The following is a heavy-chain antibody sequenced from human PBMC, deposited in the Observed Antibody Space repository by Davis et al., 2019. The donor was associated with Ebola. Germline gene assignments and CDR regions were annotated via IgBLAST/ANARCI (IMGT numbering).Heavy chain of an antibody. CDR2: GTT. J-gene: IGHJ4*02. CDR3: ARTHSGWYYFDY. D-gene: IGHD6-19*01. V-gene: IGHV4-39*01. Sequence: MPSETLSLTCTVSGGSMSSSSSYHWGWICQPPGKGLEWIGSGTTYYNPSLKSRVTISVDTSKNQFSLKLSSVTAADTAVYYCARTHSGWYYFDYWGQGTLVTVSS. CDR1: GGSMSSSSSYH.